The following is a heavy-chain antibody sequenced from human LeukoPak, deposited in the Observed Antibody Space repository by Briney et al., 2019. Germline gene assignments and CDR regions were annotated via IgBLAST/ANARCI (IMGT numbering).Heavy chain of an antibody. Sequence: AGGSLRLSCAASGFTFSSYGMSWVRQAPGKGLEWVSAISGSGGSTYYADSVKGRFTISRDNSKNTLYLQMNSLRAEDTAVYYCARDTYYYDSSGYYPKIGSDYWGQGTLVTVSS. V-gene: IGHV3-23*01. J-gene: IGHJ4*02. D-gene: IGHD3-22*01. CDR1: GFTFSSYG. CDR2: ISGSGGST. CDR3: ARDTYYYDSSGYYPKIGSDY.